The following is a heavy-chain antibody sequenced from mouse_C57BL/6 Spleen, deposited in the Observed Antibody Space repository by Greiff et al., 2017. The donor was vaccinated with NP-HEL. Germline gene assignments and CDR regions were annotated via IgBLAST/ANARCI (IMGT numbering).Heavy chain of an antibody. D-gene: IGHD1-1*01. CDR3: ASRGSSFHWYFDV. V-gene: IGHV1-80*01. CDR1: GYAFSSYW. J-gene: IGHJ1*03. CDR2: IYPGDGDT. Sequence: VQLQQSGAELVKPGASVKISCKASGYAFSSYWMNWVKQRPGKGLEWIGQIYPGDGDTNYNGKFKGKATLTADKSSSTAYMQLSSLTSEDSAVYFCASRGSSFHWYFDVWGTGTTVTVSS.